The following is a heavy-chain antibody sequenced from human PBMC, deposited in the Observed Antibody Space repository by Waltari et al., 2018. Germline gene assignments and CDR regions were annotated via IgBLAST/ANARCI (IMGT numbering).Heavy chain of an antibody. CDR1: GGSISSGSYY. J-gene: IGHJ5*02. CDR2: IYTIGIT. CDR3: ARTLHDETNNWFDP. V-gene: IGHV4-61*02. Sequence: QVQLQESGPGLVKPSQTLSLTCTVSGGSISSGSYYWSWIRQPAGKGLEWIGRIYTIGITNYTPSLKSRVTISVDTSKNQFSLKLSSVTAADTAVYYCARTLHDETNNWFDPWGQGTLVTVSS.